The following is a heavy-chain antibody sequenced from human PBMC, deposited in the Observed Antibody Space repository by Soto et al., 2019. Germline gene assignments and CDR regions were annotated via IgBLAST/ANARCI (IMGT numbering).Heavy chain of an antibody. D-gene: IGHD2-15*01. CDR1: GFTFSSYA. V-gene: IGHV3-23*01. CDR3: ANLIGGPAY. CDR2: VSGTGGST. J-gene: IGHJ4*02. Sequence: GGSLRLSCAASGFTFSSYAMSWVRQAPGKGLEWVSAVSGTGGSTYYADSVKGRFTISRDNSKNTLYLQMNTLRAEDTAVYYCANLIGGPAYWGQGTLVTVSS.